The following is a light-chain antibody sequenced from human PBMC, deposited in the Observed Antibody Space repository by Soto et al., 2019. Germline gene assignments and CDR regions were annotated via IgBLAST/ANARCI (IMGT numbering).Light chain of an antibody. J-gene: IGKJ2*01. Sequence: DIQMSQSPSSVSESVGDRAAITCRASQDVNNYLNWYQQKPGKAPRLVLYDTSTLEIGVPSRFGGTGSGTDFTFTISGPQPEDFGTYYCEQYNNVPYTFGQGTKVDLK. CDR2: DTS. V-gene: IGKV1-33*01. CDR3: EQYNNVPYT. CDR1: QDVNNY.